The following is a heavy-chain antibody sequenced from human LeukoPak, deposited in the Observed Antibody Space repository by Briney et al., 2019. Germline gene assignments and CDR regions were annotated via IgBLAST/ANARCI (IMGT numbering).Heavy chain of an antibody. Sequence: GGXLRLSCAASGFTFSSYGMHWVRQAPGKGLEWVAFIRYDGSNKYYADSVKGRFTISRDNSKNTLYLQMNSLRAEDTAVYYCAKDLWSGYFRFDYWGQGTLVTVSS. D-gene: IGHD3-3*01. CDR3: AKDLWSGYFRFDY. CDR2: IRYDGSNK. CDR1: GFTFSSYG. J-gene: IGHJ4*02. V-gene: IGHV3-30*02.